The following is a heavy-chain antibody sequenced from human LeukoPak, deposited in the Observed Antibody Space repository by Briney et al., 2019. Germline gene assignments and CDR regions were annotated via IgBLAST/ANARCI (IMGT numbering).Heavy chain of an antibody. J-gene: IGHJ4*02. CDR3: ARGRGLLWFGELYY. CDR1: GGSISSYY. CDR2: IYYSGST. D-gene: IGHD3-10*01. V-gene: IGHV4-59*01. Sequence: SETLSLTCTVSGGSISSYYWSWIRQPPGKGLEWIGYIYYSGSTNYNPSLKSRVTISVDTSKNQFSLKLSSVTAADTAVYYCARGRGLLWFGELYYWGQGTLVTVSS.